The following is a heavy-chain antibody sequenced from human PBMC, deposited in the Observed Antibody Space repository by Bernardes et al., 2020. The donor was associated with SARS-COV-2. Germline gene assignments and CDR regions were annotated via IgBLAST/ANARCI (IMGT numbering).Heavy chain of an antibody. D-gene: IGHD6-19*01. CDR3: ARQQWLVQDDY. V-gene: IGHV3-74*01. CDR1: GFSFSDFW. J-gene: IGHJ4*02. CDR2: INGDGTNT. Sequence: GGSLRLSCAASGFSFSDFWMHWVRQAPGKGLMWVSRINGDGTNTNYADSVRGRFTISRDNAKNTLYLQMSSLRPEDTAVYYCARQQWLVQDDYWGQGTLVTVSS.